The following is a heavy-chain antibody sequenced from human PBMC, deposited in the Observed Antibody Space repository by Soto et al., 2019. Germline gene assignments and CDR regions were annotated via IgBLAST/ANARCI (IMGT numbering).Heavy chain of an antibody. CDR3: ARVFGVRGVPPPYYYYYGMDV. CDR2: IIPIFGTA. Sequence: ASVKVSCKASGGTFSSYAISWVRQAPGQGLEWMGGIIPIFGTANYAQKFQGRVTITADESTSTAYMELSSLRSEDTAVYYCARVFGVRGVPPPYYYYYGMDVWGQGTTVTVSS. J-gene: IGHJ6*02. CDR1: GGTFSSYA. V-gene: IGHV1-69*13. D-gene: IGHD3-10*01.